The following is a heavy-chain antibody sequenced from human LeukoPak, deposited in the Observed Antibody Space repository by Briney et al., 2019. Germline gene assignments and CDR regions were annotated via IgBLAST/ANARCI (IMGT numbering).Heavy chain of an antibody. CDR3: ARDGYCTNGVCYRETDY. J-gene: IGHJ4*02. D-gene: IGHD2-8*01. CDR2: ISSSSSYI. V-gene: IGHV3-21*01. CDR1: GFTFSSYS. Sequence: GGSLRLSCAASGFTFSSYSMNWVRQAPGKGLEWVSSISSSSSYIYYADSVKGRFTISRDNAKNSLYLQMKSLRAEDTAVYYCARDGYCTNGVCYRETDYWGQGTLVTVSS.